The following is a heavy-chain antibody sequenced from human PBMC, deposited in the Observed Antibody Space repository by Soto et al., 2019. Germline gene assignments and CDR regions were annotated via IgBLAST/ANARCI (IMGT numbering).Heavy chain of an antibody. D-gene: IGHD3-10*01. J-gene: IGHJ3*02. Sequence: SETLSLTCTVSGGSICSSSYYWGWIRQPPGKGLEWIGSIYYSGSTYYNPSLKSRVTISVDTSKNQFSLKLSSVTAADTAVYYCARVWGGAFDIWGQGTMVTVSS. CDR3: ARVWGGAFDI. CDR2: IYYSGST. V-gene: IGHV4-39*07. CDR1: GGSICSSSYY.